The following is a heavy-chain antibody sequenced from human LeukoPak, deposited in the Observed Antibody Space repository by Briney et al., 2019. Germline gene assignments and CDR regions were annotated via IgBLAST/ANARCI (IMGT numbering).Heavy chain of an antibody. CDR2: ISDNGDIT. D-gene: IGHD3-10*01. J-gene: IGHJ4*02. CDR1: GSSFSTYS. CDR3: AKKSGPGTDPLDC. Sequence: HAGGSLSLSCVASGSSFSTYSMTWVRQIPEKGLKWVSVISDNGDITKYADSVRGRFTMSRDNFKNTLFLQMNTLRADDTALYYCAKKSGPGTDPLDCWGQGTLVTVSS. V-gene: IGHV3-23*01.